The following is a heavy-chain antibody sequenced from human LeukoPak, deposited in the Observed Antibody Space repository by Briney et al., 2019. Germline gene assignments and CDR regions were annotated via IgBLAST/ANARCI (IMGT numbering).Heavy chain of an antibody. CDR3: AKDGGIVARLADY. Sequence: PGGSLRLSCAASGFTFSSSAMSWVRQAPGKGLEWVSAISGSGGSTYYADSVKGRFTISRDNSKNTLYLQTNSLRAEDTAVYFCAKDGGIVARLADYWGQGTLVTVSS. CDR2: ISGSGGST. CDR1: GFTFSSSA. J-gene: IGHJ4*02. V-gene: IGHV3-23*01. D-gene: IGHD1-26*01.